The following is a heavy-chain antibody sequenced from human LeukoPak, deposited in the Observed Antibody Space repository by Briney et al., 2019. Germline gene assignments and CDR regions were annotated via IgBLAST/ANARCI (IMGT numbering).Heavy chain of an antibody. CDR3: ARVSLEAVAGRFYYFDY. D-gene: IGHD6-19*01. J-gene: IGHJ4*02. V-gene: IGHV3-64*01. CDR2: ISSNGGST. Sequence: PGGSLRLSCAASGFTFSSYAMHWVRQAPGKGLEYVSAISSNGGSTYYANSVKGRFTISRDNSKNTLYLQMGSLRAEDMAVYYCARVSLEAVAGRFYYFDYWGQGTLVTVSS. CDR1: GFTFSSYA.